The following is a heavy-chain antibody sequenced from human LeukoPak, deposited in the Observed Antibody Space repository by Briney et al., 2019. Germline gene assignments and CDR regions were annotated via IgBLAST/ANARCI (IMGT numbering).Heavy chain of an antibody. CDR3: ARHFGGSYSGWVAY. CDR2: IYYSGST. D-gene: IGHD1-26*01. V-gene: IGHV4-59*08. CDR1: GGSISSYY. J-gene: IGHJ4*02. Sequence: SETLSLTCTVSGGSISSYYWSWIRQPPGKGLEWIGYIYYSGSTNYNPSLKSRVTISVDTSKNQFSLKLSSVTAADTAVYYCARHFGGSYSGWVAYWGQGTLVTVSS.